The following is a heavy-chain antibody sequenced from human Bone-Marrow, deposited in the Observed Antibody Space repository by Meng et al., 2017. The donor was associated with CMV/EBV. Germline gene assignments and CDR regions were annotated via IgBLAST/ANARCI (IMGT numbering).Heavy chain of an antibody. CDR2: IYYSGST. V-gene: IGHV4-61*01. J-gene: IGHJ5*02. Sequence: SETLSLTCAVSGDPISSSNNWWSWVRQSPGKGLEWIGYIYYSGSTNYNPSLKSRVTISVDTSKNQFSLKLSSVTAADTAVYYCARSPHYYYDSSTNWFDPWGQGTLVTVSS. CDR1: GDPISSSNNW. CDR3: ARSPHYYYDSSTNWFDP. D-gene: IGHD3-22*01.